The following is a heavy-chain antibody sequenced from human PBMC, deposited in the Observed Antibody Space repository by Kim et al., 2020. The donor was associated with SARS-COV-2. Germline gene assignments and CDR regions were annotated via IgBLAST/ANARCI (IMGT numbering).Heavy chain of an antibody. CDR2: IHPSGST. D-gene: IGHD5-18*01. V-gene: IGHV4-34*01. J-gene: IGHJ4*02. CDR1: GASFRNYY. Sequence: SETLSLTCSVYGASFRNYYSSWFRQPPGKGLEWIGEIHPSGSTSYNPSLQSRVTISIDSSKDDLSLKLTSVTAADTAVYFCAWGQDRANAAYWGQGALVTVSS. CDR3: AWGQDRANAAY.